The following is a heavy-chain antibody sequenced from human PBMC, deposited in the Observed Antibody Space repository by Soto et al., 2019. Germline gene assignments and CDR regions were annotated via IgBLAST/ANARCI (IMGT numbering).Heavy chain of an antibody. CDR2: IWYDGSNK. J-gene: IGHJ6*02. CDR3: AREGTGMDV. V-gene: IGHV3-33*01. D-gene: IGHD1-1*01. CDR1: GFTFSSYG. Sequence: QVQLVESGGGVVQPGRSLRLSCAASGFTFSSYGMHWVRQALGKGLEWVAVIWYDGSNKYYADSVKGRFTISRDNSKNTLYLQMNSLRAEDTAVYYCAREGTGMDVWGQGTTVTVSS.